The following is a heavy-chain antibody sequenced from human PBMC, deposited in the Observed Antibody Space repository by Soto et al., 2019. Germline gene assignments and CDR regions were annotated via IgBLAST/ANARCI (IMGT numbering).Heavy chain of an antibody. Sequence: GGSLRLSCAASGFTFSSYSMNWVRQAPGKGLEWVSSISSSSSYIYYADSVKGRFTISRDNAKNSLYLQMNSLRAEDTAVYYCARDRFSAWSLATYNYYGMHCSGQGPTVTV. CDR3: ARDRFSAWSLATYNYYGMHC. CDR2: ISSSSSYI. J-gene: IGHJ6*02. CDR1: GFTFSSYS. D-gene: IGHD1-26*01. V-gene: IGHV3-21*01.